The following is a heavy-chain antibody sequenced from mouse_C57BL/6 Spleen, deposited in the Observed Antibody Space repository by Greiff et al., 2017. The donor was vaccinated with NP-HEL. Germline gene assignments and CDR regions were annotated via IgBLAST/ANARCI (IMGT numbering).Heavy chain of an antibody. J-gene: IGHJ1*03. CDR2: ISNGGGST. CDR3: ARHMTGTGYFDV. D-gene: IGHD4-1*01. CDR1: GFTFSDYY. V-gene: IGHV5-12*01. Sequence: DVMLVESGGGLVQPGGSLKLSCAASGFTFSDYYMYWVRQTPEKRLEWVAYISNGGGSTYYPDTVKGRFTISRDNAKNTLYLQMSRLKSEDTAMYYCARHMTGTGYFDVWGTGTTVTVSS.